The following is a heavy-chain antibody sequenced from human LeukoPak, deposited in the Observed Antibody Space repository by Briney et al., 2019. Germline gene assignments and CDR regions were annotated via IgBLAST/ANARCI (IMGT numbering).Heavy chain of an antibody. V-gene: IGHV3-64*01. J-gene: IGHJ3*01. Sequence: GGSLRLSCAASGFFFRSYAMSWVRQAPGEGLEYVSAISSNGGSTYYANSVKGRLTISRDNSKNTLYLQMGSLRAEDMAVYYCARGDWLWGQGTMVTVSS. CDR3: ARGDWL. D-gene: IGHD2-21*01. CDR1: GFFFRSYA. CDR2: ISSNGGST.